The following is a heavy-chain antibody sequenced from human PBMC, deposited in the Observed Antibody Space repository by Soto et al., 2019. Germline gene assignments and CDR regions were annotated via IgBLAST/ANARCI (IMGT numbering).Heavy chain of an antibody. J-gene: IGHJ2*01. Sequence: EVQLVESGGGLVQPGRSLRLSCAASGFTFDDYAMHWVRQAPGQGLEWVSGISWNSGSIGYADSVKGRFTISRDNAKNSLYLQMNSLRAEDTALYYCAKGGYSYGSSEIGFDLWGRGTLVTVSS. D-gene: IGHD5-18*01. CDR3: AKGGYSYGSSEIGFDL. CDR1: GFTFDDYA. CDR2: ISWNSGSI. V-gene: IGHV3-9*01.